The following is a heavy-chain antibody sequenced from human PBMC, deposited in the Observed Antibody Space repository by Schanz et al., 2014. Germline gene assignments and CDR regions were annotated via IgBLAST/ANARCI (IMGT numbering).Heavy chain of an antibody. CDR1: GGTFSSDT. D-gene: IGHD4-17*01. CDR2: IVPIAGIT. Sequence: QVHLVQSGAEVKKPGSSVKVSCKASGGTFSSDTFSWVRQAPGQGLEWMGRIVPIAGITNYAQNFQGRVTITADRSTSTAYMELSSLRSEDTAVYYCARGYGDSPTDFWGQGTLVTVSS. CDR3: ARGYGDSPTDF. J-gene: IGHJ4*02. V-gene: IGHV1-69*02.